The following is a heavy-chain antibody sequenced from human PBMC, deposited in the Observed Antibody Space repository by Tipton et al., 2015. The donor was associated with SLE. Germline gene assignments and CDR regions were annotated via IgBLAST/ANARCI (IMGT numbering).Heavy chain of an antibody. V-gene: IGHV4-31*02. Sequence: LRLSCTVSGGSISSGGYYWSWIRQHPGKGLEWIGYIYYSGSTYYNPSLKSRVTISVDTSKNQFSLRLSPVTASDTALYYCARGGVGGYDYFDYWGQGTLVTVSA. CDR2: IYYSGST. CDR1: GGSISSGGYY. D-gene: IGHD5-12*01. CDR3: ARGGVGGYDYFDY. J-gene: IGHJ4*02.